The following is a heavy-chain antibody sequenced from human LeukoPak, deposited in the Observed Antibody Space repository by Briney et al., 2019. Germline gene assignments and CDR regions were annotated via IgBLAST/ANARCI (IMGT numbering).Heavy chain of an antibody. Sequence: PGGSLRLSCAASGFTVSSNYMSWVRQAPGKGLEWVSAISGSGGSTYYADSVKGRFTISRDNSKNTLYLQMNSLRAEDTAVYYCAKWGFTVTTLDNWFDPWGQGTLVTVSS. CDR3: AKWGFTVTTLDNWFDP. D-gene: IGHD4-17*01. CDR2: ISGSGGST. CDR1: GFTVSSNY. V-gene: IGHV3-23*01. J-gene: IGHJ5*02.